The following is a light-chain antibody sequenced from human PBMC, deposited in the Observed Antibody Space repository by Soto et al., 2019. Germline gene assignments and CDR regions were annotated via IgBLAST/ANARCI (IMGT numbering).Light chain of an antibody. CDR2: DAS. Sequence: DIQVTQYPPTLSASVGDRVTITCRASQTISTWMAWYQQKPGKATKLLVYDASTLQSGVASRFSGSGSGTEFTLIISGLQPDDSATYYCQQYTNTNNPWMFGQGTKVDIK. J-gene: IGKJ1*01. CDR3: QQYTNTNNPWM. V-gene: IGKV1-5*01. CDR1: QTISTW.